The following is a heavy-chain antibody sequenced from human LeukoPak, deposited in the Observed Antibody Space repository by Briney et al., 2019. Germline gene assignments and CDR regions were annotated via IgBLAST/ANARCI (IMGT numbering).Heavy chain of an antibody. Sequence: ASVKVSCKASGYTFISYSLTWVRQAPGQGLEWMGWISAYNGNTNYAQKLQGRVTMTTDTSTSTAYMELRSLRSDDTAVYYCARAPASSSWNNWFDPWGQGTLVTVSS. CDR1: GYTFISYS. CDR2: ISAYNGNT. D-gene: IGHD6-13*01. CDR3: ARAPASSSWNNWFDP. V-gene: IGHV1-18*01. J-gene: IGHJ5*02.